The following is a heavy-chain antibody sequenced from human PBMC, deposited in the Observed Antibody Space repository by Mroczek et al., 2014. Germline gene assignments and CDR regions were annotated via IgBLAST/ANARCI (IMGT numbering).Heavy chain of an antibody. Sequence: VQLVQSGAEVKKPGESLKISCKGSGYSFTSYWIGWVRQMPGKGLEWMGIIYPGDSDTRYSPSFQGQVTISADKSISTAYLQWSSLKASDTAMYYCARSVVPAAIGYYYYMDVWGKGTTVTVSS. D-gene: IGHD2-2*02. CDR3: ARSVVPAAIGYYYYMDV. CDR1: GYSFTSYW. V-gene: IGHV5-51*03. CDR2: IYPGDSDT. J-gene: IGHJ6*03.